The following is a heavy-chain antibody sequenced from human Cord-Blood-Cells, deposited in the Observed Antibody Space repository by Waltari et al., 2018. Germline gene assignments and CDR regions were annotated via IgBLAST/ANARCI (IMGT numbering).Heavy chain of an antibody. CDR1: GGSISSSSYY. CDR3: ARPPYSSGWYGYFQH. D-gene: IGHD6-19*01. CDR2: IYYSGST. J-gene: IGHJ1*01. V-gene: IGHV4-39*01. Sequence: LTCTVSGGSISSSSYYWGWIRQPPGKGLEWIGSIYYSGSTYYNPSLKSRVTISVDTSKNQFSLKLSSVTAADTAVYYCARPPYSSGWYGYFQHWGQGTLVTVSS.